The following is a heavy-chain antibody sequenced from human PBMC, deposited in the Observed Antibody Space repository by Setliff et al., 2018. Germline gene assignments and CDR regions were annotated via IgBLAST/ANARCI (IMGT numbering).Heavy chain of an antibody. V-gene: IGHV4-59*02. J-gene: IGHJ5*01. D-gene: IGHD2-8*01. CDR1: GGSVSPYF. Sequence: SETLSLTCTVSGGSVSPYFWSWIRQPPGKGLQWIGYIYHNGNTNFNPSLKSRVNMSIDTSKNQFALNLKSVTAADTAVYYCARLVRFCTQTACQKVAGDESWGQGTLVTVSS. CDR3: ARLVRFCTQTACQKVAGDES. CDR2: IYHNGNT.